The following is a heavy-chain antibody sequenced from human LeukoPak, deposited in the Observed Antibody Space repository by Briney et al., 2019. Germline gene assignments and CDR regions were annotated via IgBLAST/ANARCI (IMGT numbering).Heavy chain of an antibody. CDR3: AKSPYVGDHGGPSA. D-gene: IGHD4-23*01. CDR2: ISGGGGNT. Sequence: QSGGSLRLSCAASGFTFSSYAMSWVRQAPGKGPEWVSAISGGGGNTYYADSVKGRFTISRDDSKNTLFLQMNSLRVGDTAVYYCAKSPYVGDHGGPSAWGQGTLVTVSS. V-gene: IGHV3-23*01. J-gene: IGHJ5*02. CDR1: GFTFSSYA.